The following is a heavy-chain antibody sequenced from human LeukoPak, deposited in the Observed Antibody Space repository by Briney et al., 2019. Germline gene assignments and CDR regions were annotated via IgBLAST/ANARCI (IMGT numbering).Heavy chain of an antibody. J-gene: IGHJ4*02. V-gene: IGHV1-46*01. CDR1: GYTFTSYY. CDR3: ARATYSGYEWRGGDTAMVPFDY. CDR2: INPSGGST. D-gene: IGHD5-12*01. Sequence: ASVKVSCKASGYTFTSYYMHWVRQAPGQGLEWMGIINPSGGSTSYAQKFHGRVTMTRDTSTSTAYMELRSLRSDDTAVYYCARATYSGYEWRGGDTAMVPFDYWGQGTLVTVSS.